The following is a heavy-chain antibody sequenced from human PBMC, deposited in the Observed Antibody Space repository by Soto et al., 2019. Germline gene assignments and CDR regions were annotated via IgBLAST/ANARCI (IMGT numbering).Heavy chain of an antibody. CDR2: MYHSVST. J-gene: IGHJ3*02. V-gene: IGHV4-4*02. CDR3: ASLHMITFVGHVYRPFDI. CDR1: GGSISSNYW. Sequence: QVQLQESGPGLVKPSGTLSLTCEVSGGSISSNYWWSWVRQPPGKGLEWIGEMYHSVSTNYNRSLKSRVTISVDKSNDQFFLDLTSVTAADTAVYYCASLHMITFVGHVYRPFDIWGQGTMVTVTS. D-gene: IGHD3-16*01.